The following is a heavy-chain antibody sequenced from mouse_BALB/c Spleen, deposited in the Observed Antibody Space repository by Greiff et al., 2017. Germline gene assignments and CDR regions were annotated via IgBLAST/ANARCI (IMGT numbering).Heavy chain of an antibody. CDR1: GYSFTDYI. Sequence: EVQLQQTGPELVKPGASVKISCKASGYSFTDYIMLWVKQSHGKSLEWIGNINPYYGSTSYNLKFKGKATLTVDKSSSTAYMQLNSLTSEDSAVYYCARGGSSYSFAYWGQGTLVTVSA. CDR2: INPYYGST. J-gene: IGHJ3*01. D-gene: IGHD1-1*01. CDR3: ARGGSSYSFAY. V-gene: IGHV1-39*01.